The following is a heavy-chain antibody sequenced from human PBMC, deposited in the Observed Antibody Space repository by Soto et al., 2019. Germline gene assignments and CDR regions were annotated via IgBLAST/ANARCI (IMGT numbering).Heavy chain of an antibody. CDR1: GYSFRNNW. CDR2: IDLTDSYT. J-gene: IGHJ4*02. V-gene: IGHV5-10-1*01. D-gene: IGHD3-22*01. Sequence: GESLKISCKGSGYSFRNNWITWVRQMPGKGLEWMGRIDLTDSYTSYSPSFQGPVSFSADTSINTAYLQWSSLRASDTAMYYCARHGGAHYESSGYHYALDYWGQGTPVTVSS. CDR3: ARHGGAHYESSGYHYALDY.